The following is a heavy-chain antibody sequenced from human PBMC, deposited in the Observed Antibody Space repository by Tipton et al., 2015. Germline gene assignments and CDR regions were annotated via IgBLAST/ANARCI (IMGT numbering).Heavy chain of an antibody. CDR1: GFRFSNYG. V-gene: IGHV3-30*18. Sequence: SLRLSCAASGFRFSNYGMHWVRQAPGKGLEWVALISYGGSNKYYADSVKGRFTISRDNSKNTLYLQMNSLRVEDTAVYYCAKDGSRMVRGVVISEGMDVWGQGTTVTVSS. CDR3: AKDGSRMVRGVVISEGMDV. J-gene: IGHJ6*02. CDR2: ISYGGSNK. D-gene: IGHD3-10*01.